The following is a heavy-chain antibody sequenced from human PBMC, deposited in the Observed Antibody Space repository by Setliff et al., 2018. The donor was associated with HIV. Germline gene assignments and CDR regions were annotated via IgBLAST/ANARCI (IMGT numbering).Heavy chain of an antibody. D-gene: IGHD1-26*01. J-gene: IGHJ4*02. CDR2: IFAGGST. Sequence: SETLSLTCTVSGGSISAYYWSWIRQPAGKGLEYIGRIFAGGSTNYNPSLRSRVTISINTSKYQSSLELSSVTAADTAVYYCARSMGAFDYWGPGALVTSPQ. V-gene: IGHV4-4*07. CDR1: GGSISAYY. CDR3: ARSMGAFDY.